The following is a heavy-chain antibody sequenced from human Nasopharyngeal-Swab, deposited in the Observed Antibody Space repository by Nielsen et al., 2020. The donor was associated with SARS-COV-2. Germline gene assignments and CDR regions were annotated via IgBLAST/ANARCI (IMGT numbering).Heavy chain of an antibody. CDR2: IYYNGNT. CDR3: VRSSSWHYFDY. D-gene: IGHD6-13*01. Sequence: SETLSLTCTVSGDSIAYSPFYWGWIRQPPGKGLEWIGNIYYNGNTYQNPSLKSRLTISVDKSKNQFSLQLSSVTAADTAVYYCVRSSSWHYFDYWAQGTQVTVSS. J-gene: IGHJ4*02. CDR1: GDSIAYSPFY. V-gene: IGHV4-39*01.